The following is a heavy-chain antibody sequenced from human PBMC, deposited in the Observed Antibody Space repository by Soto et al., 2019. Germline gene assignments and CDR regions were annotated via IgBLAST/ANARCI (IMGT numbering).Heavy chain of an antibody. CDR1: GGSISSGGYY. CDR2: IYYSGST. J-gene: IGHJ4*02. Sequence: QVQLQESGPGLVKPSQTLSLTCTVSGGSISSGGYYWSWIRQHPGKGLAWIGYIYYSGSTYYNPSLKSRVTISVDTSKNQFSLKLSSVTAADTAVYYCARVPFIGLLDFSGPGIRGIDYWGQGTLVTVSS. V-gene: IGHV4-31*03. D-gene: IGHD1-26*01. CDR3: ARVPFIGLLDFSGPGIRGIDY.